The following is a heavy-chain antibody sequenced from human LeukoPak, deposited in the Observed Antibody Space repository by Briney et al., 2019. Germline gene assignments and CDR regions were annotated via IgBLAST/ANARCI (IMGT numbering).Heavy chain of an antibody. D-gene: IGHD6-13*01. CDR3: ARVGEPRSYSSSWYVEWYYGMDV. CDR1: GFTFSSYA. V-gene: IGHV3-23*01. CDR2: ISGSGGST. J-gene: IGHJ6*02. Sequence: GGSLRLSCAASGFTFSSYAMSWVRQAPGKGLEWVSAISGSGGSTYYADSVKGRFTISRDNSKNTLYLQMNSLRAEDTAVYYCARVGEPRSYSSSWYVEWYYGMDVWGQGTTVTVSS.